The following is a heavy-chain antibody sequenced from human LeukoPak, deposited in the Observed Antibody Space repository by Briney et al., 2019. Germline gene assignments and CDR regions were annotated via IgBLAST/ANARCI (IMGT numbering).Heavy chain of an antibody. CDR3: AKQYSSGFTPWFDP. Sequence: GGSLRLSCAASGFTFSNYWMSWVRQAPGKGLEWVSAISGSGGSTYYADSVKGRFTISRDNSKNTLYLQMNSLRAEDTAVYYCAKQYSSGFTPWFDPWGQGTLVTVSS. CDR1: GFTFSNYW. V-gene: IGHV3-23*01. CDR2: ISGSGGST. D-gene: IGHD6-19*01. J-gene: IGHJ5*02.